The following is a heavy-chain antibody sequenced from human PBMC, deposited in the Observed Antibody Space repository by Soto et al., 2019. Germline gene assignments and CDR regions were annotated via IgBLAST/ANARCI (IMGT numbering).Heavy chain of an antibody. CDR1: GDSVSSNSAA. CDR3: ARDHSKVLDCSGGSCYWAPWFDP. D-gene: IGHD2-15*01. Sequence: SQTLSLTCAISGDSVSSNSAAWNWIRQSPSRGLEWLGRTYYRSKWYNDYAVSVKSRITINPDTSKNQFSLQLNSVTPEDTAVYYCARDHSKVLDCSGGSCYWAPWFDPWGQGTLVTVSS. J-gene: IGHJ5*02. V-gene: IGHV6-1*01. CDR2: TYYRSKWYN.